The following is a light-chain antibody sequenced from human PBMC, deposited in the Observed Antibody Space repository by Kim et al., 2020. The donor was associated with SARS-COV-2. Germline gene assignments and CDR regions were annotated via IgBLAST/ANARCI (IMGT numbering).Light chain of an antibody. CDR3: MQSIQLPLT. V-gene: IGKV2D-29*01. Sequence: DIVMTQTPLSLSATPGQPASISCKSSQSLLQSDGKTYFYWYLQKPGQPPRLLIYEVSHRFSGVPDRFRGSGSGTDFTLTISRMEAEDVGVYYCMQSIQLPLTFGGGTKVDIK. J-gene: IGKJ4*01. CDR2: EVS. CDR1: QSLLQSDGKTY.